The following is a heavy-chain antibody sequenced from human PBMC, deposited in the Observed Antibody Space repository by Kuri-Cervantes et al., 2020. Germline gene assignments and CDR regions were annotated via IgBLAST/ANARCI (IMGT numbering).Heavy chain of an antibody. J-gene: IGHJ4*02. CDR2: IWYDGSNK. Sequence: GESLKISCTAPGFTFSSYGMHWVRQAPGKGLEWVALIWYDGSNKGYADSVKGRFTISRDNFQNTLYLQMNSLIADDTGVYYCARAAYSSSSPTDYWGQGTLVTVSS. V-gene: IGHV3-33*01. CDR3: ARAAYSSSSPTDY. CDR1: GFTFSSYG. D-gene: IGHD6-6*01.